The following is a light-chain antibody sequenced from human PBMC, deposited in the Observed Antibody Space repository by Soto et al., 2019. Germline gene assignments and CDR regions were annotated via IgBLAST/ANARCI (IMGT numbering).Light chain of an antibody. Sequence: EIVLTQSPGTLSLSPGERATLSGRASQSVSSSYLAWYQQKPGQAPRLLIYGASSRATGIPDRFSGSGSGTDFTLTISRLEPEAFAVYYCQQYGSSPGYTFGQGTKLEIK. CDR1: QSVSSSY. J-gene: IGKJ2*01. CDR3: QQYGSSPGYT. CDR2: GAS. V-gene: IGKV3-20*01.